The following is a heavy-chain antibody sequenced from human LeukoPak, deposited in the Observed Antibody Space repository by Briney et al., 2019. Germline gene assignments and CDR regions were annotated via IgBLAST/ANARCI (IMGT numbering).Heavy chain of an antibody. Sequence: SQTLSLTCAISGDSVSTNSATWAWLRQSPSRGLEWLGRTYYRSKWSNDYAVSMKSRITINPDTSKNQFSLQLNSVTPEDTAVYYCARLVGASWFDSWGQGTLVTVSS. CDR1: GDSVSTNSAT. CDR2: TYYRSKWSN. CDR3: ARLVGASWFDS. V-gene: IGHV6-1*01. D-gene: IGHD1-26*01. J-gene: IGHJ5*01.